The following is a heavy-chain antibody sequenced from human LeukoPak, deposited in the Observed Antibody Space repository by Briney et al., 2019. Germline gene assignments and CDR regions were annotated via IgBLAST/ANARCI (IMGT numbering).Heavy chain of an antibody. CDR2: IYHSGSA. D-gene: IGHD4-23*01. V-gene: IGHV4-30-2*01. CDR3: ARAAGGKLRDWYFDL. CDR1: GGSISSGGYS. J-gene: IGHJ2*01. Sequence: SETLSLTCTVSGGSISSGGYSWSWLRQPPGQGLEWIGYIYHSGSAYYNPSLKSRVTISVDRFKNQFSLKLRSVTAADTAVYYCARAAGGKLRDWYFDLWGRGTLVTVSS.